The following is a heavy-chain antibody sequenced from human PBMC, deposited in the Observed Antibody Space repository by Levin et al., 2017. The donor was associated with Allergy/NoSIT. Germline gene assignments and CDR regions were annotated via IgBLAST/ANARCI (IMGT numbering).Heavy chain of an antibody. V-gene: IGHV1-2*02. D-gene: IGHD6-13*01. J-gene: IGHJ6*02. CDR3: ARDLGNSSSWYSYYYYYGMDG. CDR1: GYTFTGYY. CDR2: INPNSGGT. Sequence: ISCTASGYTFTGYYMHWVRQAPGQGLEWMGWINPNSGGTNYAQKFQGRVTMTRDTSISTAYMELSRLRSDDTAVYYCARDLGNSSSWYSYYYYYGMDGWGQGTTVTVSS.